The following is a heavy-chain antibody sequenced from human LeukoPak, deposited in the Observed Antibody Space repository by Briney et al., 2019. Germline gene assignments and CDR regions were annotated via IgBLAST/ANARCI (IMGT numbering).Heavy chain of an antibody. V-gene: IGHV3-30*02. Sequence: GGSLRLSCAASGLTFSTSGMHWVRQAPGKGLEWVAFIQYDESDKYYADFVRGRLTISRDNSKNTLYLQMNSLRAEDTAVYYCAREGGIIVAGKFDSWGQGTLVTVSS. J-gene: IGHJ4*02. CDR2: IQYDESDK. D-gene: IGHD6-19*01. CDR3: AREGGIIVAGKFDS. CDR1: GLTFSTSG.